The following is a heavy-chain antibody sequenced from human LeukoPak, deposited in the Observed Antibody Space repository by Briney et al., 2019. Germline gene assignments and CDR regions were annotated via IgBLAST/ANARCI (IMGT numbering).Heavy chain of an antibody. J-gene: IGHJ4*02. Sequence: GGSLRLFCTASGLTFRGYSMKWVRQAPGKGRECVSSISSKSRSISYADSVKGRFTISRDNAKNSLYLQMNSLRPDDSAVYYCAAGDLANPLRYWGRGTLVTVSS. D-gene: IGHD3-10*01. CDR1: GLTFRGYS. V-gene: IGHV3-21*01. CDR2: ISSKSRSI. CDR3: AAGDLANPLRY.